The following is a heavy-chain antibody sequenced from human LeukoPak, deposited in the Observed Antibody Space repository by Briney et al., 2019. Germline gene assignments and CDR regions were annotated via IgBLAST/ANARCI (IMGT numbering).Heavy chain of an antibody. J-gene: IGHJ6*03. V-gene: IGHV3-30*02. CDR1: GFTFSSYG. D-gene: IGHD2-2*03. Sequence: GGSLRLSCAASGFTFSSYGMHWVRQAPGKGLEWVTFIRYDGSNKYYADSVKGRFTISRDNSKNTLSLQMNSLRAEDTAVYYCAKSGYCSSTSCYRYYYYMDVWGKGTTVTISS. CDR2: IRYDGSNK. CDR3: AKSGYCSSTSCYRYYYYMDV.